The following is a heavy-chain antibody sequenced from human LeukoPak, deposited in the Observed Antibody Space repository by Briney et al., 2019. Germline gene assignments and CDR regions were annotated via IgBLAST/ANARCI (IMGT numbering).Heavy chain of an antibody. J-gene: IGHJ5*02. CDR2: IKQDGSEK. Sequence: GGSLRLSCAGSGFTFSNYWMSWVRQAPGKGLEWVAKIKQDGSEKYYVDSVKGRFTISRDNAKNSLYLQMNSLRAEDTAVYYCARDLGPFDPWGQGTLVTVSS. CDR3: ARDLGPFDP. V-gene: IGHV3-7*01. D-gene: IGHD7-27*01. CDR1: GFTFSNYW.